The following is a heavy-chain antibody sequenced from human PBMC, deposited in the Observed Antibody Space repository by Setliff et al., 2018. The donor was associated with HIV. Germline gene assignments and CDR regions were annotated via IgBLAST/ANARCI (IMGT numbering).Heavy chain of an antibody. Sequence: GGSLRLSCVVSGFTFDDYAMHWVRLAPGKGLEWVSSISWNSGSIGYADSVKGRFTISRDNAKNSLYLQMNSLRAEDTAVYYCAKDRFSTARYCSGRSCYPGIICDYWGQGTLVTVSS. CDR3: AKDRFSTARYCSGRSCYPGIICDY. D-gene: IGHD2-15*01. CDR2: ISWNSGSI. CDR1: GFTFDDYA. J-gene: IGHJ4*02. V-gene: IGHV3-9*01.